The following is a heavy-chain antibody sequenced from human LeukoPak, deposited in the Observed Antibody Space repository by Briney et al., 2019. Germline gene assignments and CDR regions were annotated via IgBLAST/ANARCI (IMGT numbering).Heavy chain of an antibody. Sequence: ASVKVSCKASGYTFADYYVHWVRQAPGQGLEWVGWINPNSGGTNYAQKFQGRVTMTRDTSISTAYMELSRLRSDDTAVYYCARAKYATMVRGVIIAEDNWFDPWGQGTLVTVSS. V-gene: IGHV1-2*02. CDR1: GYTFADYY. CDR3: ARAKYATMVRGVIIAEDNWFDP. J-gene: IGHJ5*02. CDR2: INPNSGGT. D-gene: IGHD3-10*01.